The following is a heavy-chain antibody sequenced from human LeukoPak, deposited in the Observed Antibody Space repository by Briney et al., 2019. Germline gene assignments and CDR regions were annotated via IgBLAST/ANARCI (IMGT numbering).Heavy chain of an antibody. Sequence: GESLRLSCAASGFTFSSCSMNWVRQAPGKGLEWVSYISSSSSTIYYADSVKGRFTISRDNAKNSLYLQMNSLRAEDTAVYYCARVGFRYGSVSYGWLDPWGQGTLVTVSS. J-gene: IGHJ5*02. CDR3: ARVGFRYGSVSYGWLDP. CDR1: GFTFSSCS. V-gene: IGHV3-48*04. CDR2: ISSSSSTI. D-gene: IGHD3-10*01.